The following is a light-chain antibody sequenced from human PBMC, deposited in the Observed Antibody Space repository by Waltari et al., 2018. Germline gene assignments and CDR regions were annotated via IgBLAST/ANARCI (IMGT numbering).Light chain of an antibody. J-gene: IGKJ1*01. CDR3: QQSYSTAWT. CDR1: QSISSY. CDR2: AAS. Sequence: DIQMTQSPSSLSASVGDRVTITCRASQSISSYLNWYQQKPGKASKLLIYAASSLQSWVPSRVSGSESGTDFTLTISSLQPEDFATYYCQQSYSTAWTFGQGTKVEIK. V-gene: IGKV1-39*01.